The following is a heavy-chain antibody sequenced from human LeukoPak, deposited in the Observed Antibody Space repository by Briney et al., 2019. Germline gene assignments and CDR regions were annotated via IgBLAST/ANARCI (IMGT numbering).Heavy chain of an antibody. CDR3: AREMRGGVLVPAAMKPFDY. Sequence: SETLSLTCTVSGGSISSYYWSWIRQPAGKGLEWIGRIYTSGSTNYNPSLKSRVTMSVDTSKNQFSLKLSSVTAADTAVYYCAREMRGGVLVPAAMKPFDYWGQGTLVTVSS. J-gene: IGHJ4*02. V-gene: IGHV4-4*07. CDR2: IYTSGST. CDR1: GGSISSYY. D-gene: IGHD2-2*01.